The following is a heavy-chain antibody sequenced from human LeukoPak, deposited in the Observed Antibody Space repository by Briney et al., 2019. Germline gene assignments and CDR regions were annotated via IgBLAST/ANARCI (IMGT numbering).Heavy chain of an antibody. D-gene: IGHD5-18*01. Sequence: SETLSLTCTVSGGSISSSSYYWGWIRQPPGKGLEGIGSIYYSGSTYYNPSLKSRVTISVDTSKNQFSLKLSSATAADTAVYYCASNSYSYGRWFDPWGQGTLVTVSS. J-gene: IGHJ5*02. CDR2: IYYSGST. CDR3: ASNSYSYGRWFDP. CDR1: GGSISSSSYY. V-gene: IGHV4-39*01.